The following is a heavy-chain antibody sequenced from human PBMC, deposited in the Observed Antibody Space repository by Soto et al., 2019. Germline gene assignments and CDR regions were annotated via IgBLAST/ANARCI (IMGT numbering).Heavy chain of an antibody. CDR2: ITASGGRT. J-gene: IGHJ5*01. CDR1: GFTFNNYA. Sequence: HPEGSLRLSCTASGFTFNNYAMTWVRQAPGRGQGGVSGITASGGRTYYADSVKGRFTISRDNSKSTLYLQMNSLRADDTAVYYFAKDTRYADYVRWFDSWGQGTLVTVSS. V-gene: IGHV3-23*01. CDR3: AKDTRYADYVRWFDS. D-gene: IGHD4-17*01.